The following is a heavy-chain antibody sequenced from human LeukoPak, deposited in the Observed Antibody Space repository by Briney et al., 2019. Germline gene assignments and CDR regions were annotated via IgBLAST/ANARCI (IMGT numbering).Heavy chain of an antibody. CDR2: IYYSGST. D-gene: IGHD6-13*01. Sequence: SETLSLTCIVSGGSISSNNYYWRYIRQPPGKGLEWIGSIYYSGSTYYNSSLKSRVTISVDTSKNHFSLKLTSVTAADTALYYCAKLVRSSWADYWGQGTLVTVSS. CDR1: GGSISSNNYY. J-gene: IGHJ4*02. V-gene: IGHV4-39*02. CDR3: AKLVRSSWADY.